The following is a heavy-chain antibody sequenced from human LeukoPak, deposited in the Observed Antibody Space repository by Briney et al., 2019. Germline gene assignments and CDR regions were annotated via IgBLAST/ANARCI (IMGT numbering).Heavy chain of an antibody. Sequence: PGGSLRPSCEASGVTFSSYVMSWVRQAPGKGPEWVSGISGSGGGTYYADSVKGRFAISRDNSKNTLYPQMNSLRAEDTAVYYCVQEGPRGLAFDIWGQGTKVTVSS. V-gene: IGHV3-23*01. CDR1: GVTFSSYV. CDR3: VQEGPRGLAFDI. CDR2: ISGSGGGT. J-gene: IGHJ3*02.